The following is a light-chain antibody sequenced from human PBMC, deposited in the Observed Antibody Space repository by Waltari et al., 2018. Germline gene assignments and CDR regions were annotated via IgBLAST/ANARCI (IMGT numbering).Light chain of an antibody. CDR2: KAS. J-gene: IGKJ1*01. CDR1: QRISNW. V-gene: IGKV1-5*03. Sequence: DIQMTQSPSTLSASVGDRVTIVCRASQRISNWLAWYQQKSGKAPKLLIYKASSLESGVPTRFSGSGSGTEFTLTISSLQPDDFATYYCQQYSSDSTFGQGTKVEIK. CDR3: QQYSSDST.